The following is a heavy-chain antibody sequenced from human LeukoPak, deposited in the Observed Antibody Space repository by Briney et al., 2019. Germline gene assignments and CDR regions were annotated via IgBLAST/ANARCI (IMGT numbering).Heavy chain of an antibody. CDR1: GYTFTSYD. D-gene: IGHD3-22*01. J-gene: IGHJ4*02. CDR3: ARGRRAKFYYDSSGYYTPLDY. CDR2: MNPNSGNT. V-gene: IGHV1-8*01. Sequence: GASVNVSCKASGYTFTSYDINWVRQAPGQGLEWMGWMNPNSGNTGYAQKFQGRVTMTRNTSISTAYMELSSLRSEDTAVYYCARGRRAKFYYDSSGYYTPLDYWGQGTLVTVSS.